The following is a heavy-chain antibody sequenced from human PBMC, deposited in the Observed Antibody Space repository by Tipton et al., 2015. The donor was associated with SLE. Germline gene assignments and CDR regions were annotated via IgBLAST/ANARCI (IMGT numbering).Heavy chain of an antibody. CDR3: AKTRITIFLPPMDV. D-gene: IGHD3-9*01. Sequence: GSLRLSCAASGFTFSSYAMSWVRQAPGKGLEWVSAISGSGGSTYYADSVKGRFTISRDNSKNTLYLQMNSLRTEDTAVYYCAKTRITIFLPPMDVWGKGTTVTVSS. V-gene: IGHV3-23*01. CDR2: ISGSGGST. J-gene: IGHJ6*03. CDR1: GFTFSSYA.